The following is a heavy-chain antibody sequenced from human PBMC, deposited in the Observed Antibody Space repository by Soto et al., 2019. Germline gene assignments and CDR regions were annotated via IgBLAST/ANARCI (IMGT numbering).Heavy chain of an antibody. Sequence: QVQLQESGPGLVKPSQTLSLTCTVSGGSISSGDYYWSWIRQPPGKGLEWIGYIYHSGSTYYNPSLKSRVTISVNTSKNQFSLKLSSVTAADTAVHYCARERPDGARLDPWGQGTLVTVSS. CDR1: GGSISSGDYY. J-gene: IGHJ5*02. CDR2: IYHSGST. CDR3: ARERPDGARLDP. V-gene: IGHV4-30-4*01. D-gene: IGHD6-6*01.